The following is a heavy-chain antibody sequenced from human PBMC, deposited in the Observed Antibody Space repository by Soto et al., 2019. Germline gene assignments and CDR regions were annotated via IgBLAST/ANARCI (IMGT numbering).Heavy chain of an antibody. CDR1: GYTFTGYY. Sequence: GASVKVSFKASGYTFTGYYMHWGRQAPGQGLEWMGWINPNSGGTNYAQKFQGRVTMTRDTSISTAYMELSRLRSDDTAVYYCARAGIYDSSGYYSYYFDYWGQGTLVTVSS. V-gene: IGHV1-2*02. D-gene: IGHD3-22*01. CDR3: ARAGIYDSSGYYSYYFDY. J-gene: IGHJ4*02. CDR2: INPNSGGT.